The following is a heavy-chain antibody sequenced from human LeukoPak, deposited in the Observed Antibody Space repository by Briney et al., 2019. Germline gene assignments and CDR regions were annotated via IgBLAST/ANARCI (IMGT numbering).Heavy chain of an antibody. Sequence: SETLSLTCAVYGVSFSGYYWSWIRQPPGKGLEWIGEINHSGSTNYNPSLKSRVTISVDTSKNQFSLKLSSVTAADTAVYYCARGLPAAMFYWGQGTLVTVSS. D-gene: IGHD2-2*01. CDR3: ARGLPAAMFY. CDR2: INHSGST. J-gene: IGHJ4*02. CDR1: GVSFSGYY. V-gene: IGHV4-34*01.